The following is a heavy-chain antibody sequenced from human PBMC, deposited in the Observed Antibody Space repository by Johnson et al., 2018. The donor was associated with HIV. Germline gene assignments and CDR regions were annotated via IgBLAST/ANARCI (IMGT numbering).Heavy chain of an antibody. CDR1: GFTFSSYW. CDR2: INQGGSEK. CDR3: AERSPILRAFDI. J-gene: IGHJ3*02. V-gene: IGHV3-7*03. Sequence: VQLVESGGGLVQPGGSLRLSCAASGFTFSSYWMTWVRQAPGRGLEWVANINQGGSEKYYVDSVKGRFTISRDNAKNSLYLQMNSLRSEDTAVYYWAERSPILRAFDIWGQGTMVTVSS.